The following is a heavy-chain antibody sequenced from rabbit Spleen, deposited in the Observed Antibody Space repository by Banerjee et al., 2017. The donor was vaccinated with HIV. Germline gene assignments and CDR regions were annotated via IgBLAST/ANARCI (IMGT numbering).Heavy chain of an antibody. CDR2: IDAGSSAFT. CDR3: AREIAGVAESFNL. V-gene: IGHV1S40*01. D-gene: IGHD4-2*01. J-gene: IGHJ4*01. CDR1: GVSFSISSY. Sequence: QSLEESGGDLVKPGASLTLTCTASGVSFSISSYMCWVRQAPGKGLEWIACIDAGSSAFTYFATWAKGRFTISKTSSTTVTLQMTSLTAADTATYFCAREIAGVAESFNLWGQGTLVTVS.